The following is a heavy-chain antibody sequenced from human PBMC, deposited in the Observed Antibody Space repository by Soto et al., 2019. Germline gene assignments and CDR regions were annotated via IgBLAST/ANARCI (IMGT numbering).Heavy chain of an antibody. CDR1: GYTFSRYA. CDR3: ARAPYGGSLDY. J-gene: IGHJ4*02. V-gene: IGHV1-3*01. D-gene: IGHD4-17*01. Sequence: QVQLVQSGAEVKKPGPSVKVSCKASGYTFSRYAMHWVRQAPGQRLEWMGWINAGNGNAYYSQKFQGRVTITRDTSASIAYMELSSLRSEDTAVYYCARAPYGGSLDYWGQGMLVTVSS. CDR2: INAGNGNA.